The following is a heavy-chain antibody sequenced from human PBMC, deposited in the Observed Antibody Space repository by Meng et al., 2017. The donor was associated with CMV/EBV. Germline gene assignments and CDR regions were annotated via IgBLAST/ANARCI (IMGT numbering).Heavy chain of an antibody. CDR1: GFTFDDYG. Sequence: GGSLRLSCAASGFTFDDYGMSWVRQAPGKGLEWVSGINWNGGSTGYADSVKGRFTISRDNAKNSLYLQMNSLRAEDTAVYYCAGGRSIAALYYYYGMDVWGQGTTVTVSS. V-gene: IGHV3-20*04. CDR3: AGGRSIAALYYYYGMDV. D-gene: IGHD6-6*01. CDR2: INWNGGST. J-gene: IGHJ6*02.